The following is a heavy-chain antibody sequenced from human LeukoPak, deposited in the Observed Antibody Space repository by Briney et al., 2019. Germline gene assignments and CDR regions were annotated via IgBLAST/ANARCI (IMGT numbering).Heavy chain of an antibody. Sequence: PGGSLRLSCAASGFTFSTYWMSWVRQAPGKGLEWVANIKQDGSEKYYVDSVKGRFTITRDNAQNSLYLQMNSLRAEDTAVYYCARGHDYGILRGFAFDIWGQGTMVTVSS. J-gene: IGHJ3*02. CDR1: GFTFSTYW. CDR2: IKQDGSEK. D-gene: IGHD4-17*01. V-gene: IGHV3-7*04. CDR3: ARGHDYGILRGFAFDI.